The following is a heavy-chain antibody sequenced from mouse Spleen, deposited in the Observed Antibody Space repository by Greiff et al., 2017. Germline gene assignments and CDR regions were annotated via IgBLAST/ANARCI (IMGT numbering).Heavy chain of an antibody. D-gene: IGHD1-1*01. CDR2: IYPYNGVS. V-gene: IGHV1-31*01. CDR1: GYSFTGYY. CDR3: ARSYYDGSYEVDY. J-gene: IGHJ4*01. Sequence: EVQRVESGPELVKPGASVKISCKASGYSFTGYYMHWVKQSHGNILDWIGYIYPYNGVSSYNQKFKGKATLTVDKSSSTAYMELRSLTSEDSAVYYCARSYYDGSYEVDYWGQGTSVTVSS.